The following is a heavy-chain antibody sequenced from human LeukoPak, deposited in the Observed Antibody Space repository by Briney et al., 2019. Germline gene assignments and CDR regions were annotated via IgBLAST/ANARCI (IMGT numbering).Heavy chain of an antibody. Sequence: GGSLRLSCTASGFIFRNYWMNWVRQAPGKGLEWVGRIKSKTDGGTTDYAAPVKGRFTISRDDSKNTLYLQMNSLKTEDTAVYYCTTEARRDSITIFGVVIIPRFDYWGQGTLVTVSS. CDR1: GFIFRNYW. D-gene: IGHD3-3*01. CDR3: TTEARRDSITIFGVVIIPRFDY. J-gene: IGHJ4*02. V-gene: IGHV3-15*01. CDR2: IKSKTDGGTT.